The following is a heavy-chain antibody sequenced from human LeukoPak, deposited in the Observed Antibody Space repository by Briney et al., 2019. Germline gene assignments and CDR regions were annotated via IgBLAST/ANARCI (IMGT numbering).Heavy chain of an antibody. J-gene: IGHJ4*02. CDR3: ARVADYYDSSGYYDY. D-gene: IGHD3-22*01. Sequence: SETLSLTCGVYGGSFSDYYWSWIRQPAGKGLEWIGRIYTSGSTNYNPSLKSRVTISVDTSKNQFSLKLSSVTAADTAVYYCARVADYYDSSGYYDYWGQGTLVTVSS. CDR2: IYTSGST. CDR1: GGSFSDYY. V-gene: IGHV4-59*10.